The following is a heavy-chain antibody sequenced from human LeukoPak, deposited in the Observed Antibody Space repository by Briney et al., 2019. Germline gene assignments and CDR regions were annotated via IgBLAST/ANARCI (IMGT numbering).Heavy chain of an antibody. CDR3: TRGIVVVPAAPLADDY. CDR2: IRSKANSYAT. CDR1: GFTFSGSA. V-gene: IGHV3-73*01. J-gene: IGHJ4*02. D-gene: IGHD2-2*01. Sequence: PGGSLTLSCAASGFTFSGSAMHWVRQASGKGLEWVGRIRSKANSYATAYAASVKGRFTISRDDSKNTAYLQMNSLKTEDTAVYYCTRGIVVVPAAPLADDYWGQGTLVTVSS.